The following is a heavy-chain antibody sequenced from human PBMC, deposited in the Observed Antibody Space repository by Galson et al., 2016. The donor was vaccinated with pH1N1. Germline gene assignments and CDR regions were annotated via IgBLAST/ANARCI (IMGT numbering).Heavy chain of an antibody. CDR1: GGSVSSSGNY. D-gene: IGHD4-17*01. CDR3: ARGGTVTNPLAT. V-gene: IGHV4-61*08. CDR2: IYSTGGT. Sequence: ETLSLTCTVSGGSVSSSGNYWNWIRQPPGKGLEWIGYIYSTGGTNYSPSLKSRVAISVNTSNNQFSLNLISVTAADTAVYYCARGGTVTNPLATWGQGTLVTVSS. J-gene: IGHJ5*02.